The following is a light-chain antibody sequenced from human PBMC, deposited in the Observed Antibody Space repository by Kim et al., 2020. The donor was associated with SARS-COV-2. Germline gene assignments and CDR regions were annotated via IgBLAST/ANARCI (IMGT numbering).Light chain of an antibody. V-gene: IGKV3-20*01. CDR1: QSVSSSY. Sequence: LSPGKRAPPSCGARQSVSSSYLAWYQQKPGQAPRLLIYGASSRATGIPDRFSGSGSGTDFTLTISRLEPEDFEVYYCQKYSSSLTFGGGTKVDIK. J-gene: IGKJ4*01. CDR3: QKYSSSLT. CDR2: GAS.